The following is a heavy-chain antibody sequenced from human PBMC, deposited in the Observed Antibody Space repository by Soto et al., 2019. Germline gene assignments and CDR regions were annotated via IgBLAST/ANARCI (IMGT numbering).Heavy chain of an antibody. CDR1: GFTFSSYA. J-gene: IGHJ4*02. D-gene: IGHD3-9*01. CDR3: AGFLYFEQPY. Sequence: QVQLVESGGGVVQPGMSLRLSCAASGFTFSSYAMHWVRQAPGKGLEWVAVISYDGSNKYYADSVKGRFTISRDNSKNTLYLQMNSLRAEDTAVYYCAGFLYFEQPYWGQGTLVTVSS. CDR2: ISYDGSNK. V-gene: IGHV3-30-3*01.